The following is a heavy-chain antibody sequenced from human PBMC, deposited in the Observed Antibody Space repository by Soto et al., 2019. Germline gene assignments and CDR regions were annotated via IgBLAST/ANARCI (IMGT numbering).Heavy chain of an antibody. D-gene: IGHD4-17*01. V-gene: IGHV4-59*01. CDR3: AREKYGDLDY. CDR2: IYYSGST. Sequence: NPSETLSLTCTVSGGSISSYYWSWIRQPPGKELEWIGYIYYSGSTNYNPSLKSRITISVDTSKNQFSLKLSSVTAADTAVYYCAREKYGDLDYWGQGTLVTVSS. J-gene: IGHJ4*02. CDR1: GGSISSYY.